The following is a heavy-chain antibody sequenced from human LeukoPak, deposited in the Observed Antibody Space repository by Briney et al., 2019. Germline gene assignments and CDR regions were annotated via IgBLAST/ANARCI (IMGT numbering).Heavy chain of an antibody. J-gene: IGHJ3*02. CDR3: ARYSQLVQAFDI. CDR1: GFTFSSYG. Sequence: PGRSLRLSCAASGFTFSSYGMHWVRQAPGEGLEWVAVIWYDGSNKYYADSVKGRFTISRDNSKNTLYLQMNSLRAEDTAVYYCARYSQLVQAFDIWGQGTMVTVSS. V-gene: IGHV3-33*01. D-gene: IGHD6-6*01. CDR2: IWYDGSNK.